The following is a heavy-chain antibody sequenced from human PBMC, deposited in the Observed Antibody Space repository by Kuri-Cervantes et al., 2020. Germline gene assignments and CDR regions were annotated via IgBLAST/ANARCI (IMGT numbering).Heavy chain of an antibody. CDR1: GFTFSSYA. Sequence: GESLKISCAASGFTFSSYAMHWVRQAPGKGLEWVAVISYDGSNKYYADSVKGRFTISRDNSKNTLYLQMNSLRAEDTAVYYCAKDEGDSSSWYYYYYYMDVWGKGTTVTVSS. CDR3: AKDEGDSSSWYYYYYYMDV. CDR2: ISYDGSNK. J-gene: IGHJ6*03. D-gene: IGHD6-13*01. V-gene: IGHV3-30-3*01.